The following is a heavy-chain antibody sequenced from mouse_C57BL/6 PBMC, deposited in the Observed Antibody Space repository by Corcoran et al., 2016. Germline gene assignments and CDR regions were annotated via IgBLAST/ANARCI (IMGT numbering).Heavy chain of an antibody. D-gene: IGHD2-5*01. Sequence: QVQLQQSGPELVKPGASVKISCKASGYSFTSYYIHWVKQRPGQGLEWIGWIYPGSGNTKYNEKFKGKATLTADTSSSTAYMQLSSLTSEDSAVYYSARDYSNYFYYFDYWGQGTTLTVSS. CDR2: IYPGSGNT. CDR1: GYSFTSYY. J-gene: IGHJ2*01. CDR3: ARDYSNYFYYFDY. V-gene: IGHV1-66*01.